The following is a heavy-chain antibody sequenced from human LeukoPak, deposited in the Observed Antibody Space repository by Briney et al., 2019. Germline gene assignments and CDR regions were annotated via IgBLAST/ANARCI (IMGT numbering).Heavy chain of an antibody. J-gene: IGHJ2*01. CDR3: ARWYHTKEGIAAAGTGNWYFDL. Sequence: GASVKVSCKASGGTFSSYAISWVRQAPGQGLEWMGRIIPILGIANYAQKFQGRVTITADESTSTAYMELSSLRSEDTAVYYCARWYHTKEGIAAAGTGNWYFDLWGRGTLVTVSS. D-gene: IGHD6-13*01. CDR1: GGTFSSYA. V-gene: IGHV1-69*04. CDR2: IIPILGIA.